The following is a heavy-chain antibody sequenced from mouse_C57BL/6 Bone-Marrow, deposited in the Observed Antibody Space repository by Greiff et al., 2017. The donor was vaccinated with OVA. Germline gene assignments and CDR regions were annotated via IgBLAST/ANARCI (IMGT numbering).Heavy chain of an antibody. J-gene: IGHJ2*01. CDR3: ARRRGRDY. Sequence: QVHVKQPGAELVKPGASVKMSCKASGYTFTSYWITWVKQRPGQGLEWIGDIYPGSGSTNYNEKFKSKATLTVDTSSSTAYMQLSSLTAEDSAVYYCARRRGRDYWGQGTTLTVSS. CDR1: GYTFTSYW. V-gene: IGHV1-55*01. CDR2: IYPGSGST. D-gene: IGHD3-3*01.